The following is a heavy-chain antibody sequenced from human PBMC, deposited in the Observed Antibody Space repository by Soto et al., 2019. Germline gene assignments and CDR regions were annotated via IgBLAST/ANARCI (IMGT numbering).Heavy chain of an antibody. V-gene: IGHV4-31*03. D-gene: IGHD1-20*01. CDR2: IYYSGST. CDR1: GGSISSGGYY. Sequence: QVQLQESGPGLVKPSQTLSLTCTVSGGSISSGGYYWIWIRQHPGKGLEWIGYIYYSGSTYYNPSLKSRVTISVDPSKIQFSLKLSSVAAADSAVYYGARDGLTGTIDYWGQGTLVTVSS. CDR3: ARDGLTGTIDY. J-gene: IGHJ4*02.